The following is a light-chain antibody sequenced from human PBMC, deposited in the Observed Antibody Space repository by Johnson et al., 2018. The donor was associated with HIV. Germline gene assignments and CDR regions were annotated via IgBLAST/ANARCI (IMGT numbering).Light chain of an antibody. CDR2: ENN. J-gene: IGLJ1*01. V-gene: IGLV1-51*02. Sequence: TQPPSVSAAPGQTVTISCSGRSSNIGNNYVSWYQQLPGTAPKLLIYENNKRPSGIPHRFHGPKSGTSATLRITGLPPGDAADYYCGHWDSSLSAGVFGTGTKVTVL. CDR3: GHWDSSLSAGV. CDR1: SSNIGNNY.